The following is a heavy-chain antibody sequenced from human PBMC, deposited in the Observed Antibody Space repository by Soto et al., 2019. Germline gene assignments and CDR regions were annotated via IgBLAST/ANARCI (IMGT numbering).Heavy chain of an antibody. D-gene: IGHD6-13*01. J-gene: IGHJ4*02. CDR2: ISYDGSNK. CDR3: ARDNFKAAAGAAGGY. V-gene: IGHV3-30-3*01. CDR1: GFPFSSYA. Sequence: GGSLKPSCSTSGFPFSSYAMHWFRQAPGKGLEWVAVISYDGSNKYYADSVKGRFTISRDNSKNSLYLQMNSLRAEDTAVYYCARDNFKAAAGAAGGYWGQGT.